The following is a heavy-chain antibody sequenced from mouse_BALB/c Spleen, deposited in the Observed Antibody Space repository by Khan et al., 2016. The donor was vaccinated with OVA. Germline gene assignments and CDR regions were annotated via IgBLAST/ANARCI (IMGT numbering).Heavy chain of an antibody. CDR3: AREGAYYSSDGWFAY. J-gene: IGHJ3*01. CDR1: GYTFTTYT. CDR2: ISPSSGYT. V-gene: IGHV1-4*01. Sequence: QVQLQQSGTELARPGASVKMSCKASGYTFTTYTMHWVKQRPGQGLEWIGYISPSSGYTNYNQKFKDKATLTADKSSIPAYMQLSSLTSEDSAVYYCAREGAYYSSDGWFAYWGQGTLVTVSA. D-gene: IGHD2-12*01.